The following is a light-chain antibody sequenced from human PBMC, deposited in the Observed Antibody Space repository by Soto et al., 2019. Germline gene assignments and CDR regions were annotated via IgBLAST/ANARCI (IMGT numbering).Light chain of an antibody. CDR3: QHYNSYSEA. CDR1: QSISSY. CDR2: AAS. J-gene: IGKJ1*01. Sequence: DIQMTQSPSSLSASVGDRVTITCRASQSISSYLNWYQQKPGKAPKLLIYAASSLQSGVPSRFSGSGSGTEFTLTISSLQPDDFATYYCQHYNSYSEAFCQGTKV. V-gene: IGKV1-39*01.